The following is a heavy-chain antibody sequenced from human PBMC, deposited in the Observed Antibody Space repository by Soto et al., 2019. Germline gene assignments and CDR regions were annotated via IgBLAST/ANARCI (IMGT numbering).Heavy chain of an antibody. CDR2: ISGSGTGT. CDR3: AKWGGGSSSRTVPDY. D-gene: IGHD6-13*01. CDR1: GFTFSSYA. Sequence: EVQLLESGGGLVQPGGSLRLSCAASGFTFSSYAMSWVRQAPGKGLEWVSAISGSGTGTYYADSVKGRFTISRDNSKDTLFLQTNSLRAEDTAVYYCAKWGGGSSSRTVPDYWGQVTLVTVSS. V-gene: IGHV3-23*01. J-gene: IGHJ4*02.